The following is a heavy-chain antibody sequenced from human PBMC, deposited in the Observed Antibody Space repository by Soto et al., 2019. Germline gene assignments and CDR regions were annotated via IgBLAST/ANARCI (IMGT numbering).Heavy chain of an antibody. Sequence: VASVKVSCKASGYTFTSYAMHWVRQAPGQRLEWMGWINAGNGNTKYSQKFQGRVTITRDTSASTAYMELSSLRSEDTAVYYCARDRYQFATWFDPWGQGTLVTVSS. J-gene: IGHJ5*02. CDR1: GYTFTSYA. V-gene: IGHV1-3*01. CDR2: INAGNGNT. D-gene: IGHD3-16*02. CDR3: ARDRYQFATWFDP.